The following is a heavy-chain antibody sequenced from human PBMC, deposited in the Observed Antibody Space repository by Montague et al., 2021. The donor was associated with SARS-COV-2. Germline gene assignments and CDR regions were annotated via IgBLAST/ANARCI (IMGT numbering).Heavy chain of an antibody. CDR3: ERVPNGRHDN. J-gene: IGHJ4*02. Sequence: SETLSLTCTVSGGSVNSDTHNWAWIRQPPGKGLEWIASIFYKGNTYYNPSLRSRFTISINTSKNQFFLRVASVTAADTAVYYCERVPNGRHDNWGPGALVTVSS. CDR1: GGSVNSDTHN. CDR2: IFYKGNT. V-gene: IGHV4-39*01. D-gene: IGHD2-8*01.